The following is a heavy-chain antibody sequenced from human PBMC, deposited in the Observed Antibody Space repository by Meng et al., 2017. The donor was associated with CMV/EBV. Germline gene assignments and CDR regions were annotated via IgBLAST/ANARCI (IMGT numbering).Heavy chain of an antibody. CDR3: ARGRAVAGRGWFDP. V-gene: IGHV4-34*01. Sequence: LRLSCAVYGGSFSGYYWSWIRQPPGKGLEWIGEINHSGSTDYNPSLKSRVTISVDTSKNQFSLKLSSVTAADTAVYYCARGRAVAGRGWFDPWGQGTLVTVSS. CDR1: GGSFSGYY. J-gene: IGHJ5*02. CDR2: INHSGST. D-gene: IGHD6-19*01.